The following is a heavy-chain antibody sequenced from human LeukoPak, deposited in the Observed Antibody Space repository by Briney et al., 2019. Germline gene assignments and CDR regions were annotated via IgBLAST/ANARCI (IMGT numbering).Heavy chain of an antibody. Sequence: NPGGSLRLSCAASGFTFSDYYMSWIRQAPGKGLEWVSYISSSGSTIYYADSVKGRFTISRDNAKNSLYLQMNSLRAEDTAVYYCAKDREWLGVLSYWGQGTLVTVSS. V-gene: IGHV3-11*04. D-gene: IGHD3-3*01. CDR2: ISSSGSTI. J-gene: IGHJ4*02. CDR3: AKDREWLGVLSY. CDR1: GFTFSDYY.